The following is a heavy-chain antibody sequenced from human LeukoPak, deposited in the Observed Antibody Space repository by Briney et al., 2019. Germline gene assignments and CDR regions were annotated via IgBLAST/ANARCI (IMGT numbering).Heavy chain of an antibody. V-gene: IGHV3-21*01. CDR1: GFTFSSYS. CDR2: ISTSSSYI. CDR3: ARTTSMSYVGDAFDI. J-gene: IGHJ3*02. D-gene: IGHD1-26*01. Sequence: GGSLRLSCAVSGFTFSSYSMNWVRQAPGKGLEWVAFISTSSSYIYYADSLKGRFTISRDNAKNTLYLQMNSLRAEDTAVYYCARTTSMSYVGDAFDIWGQGTMVTVSS.